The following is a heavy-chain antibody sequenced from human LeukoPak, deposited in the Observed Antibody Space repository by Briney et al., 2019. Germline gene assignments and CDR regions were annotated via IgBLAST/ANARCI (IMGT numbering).Heavy chain of an antibody. CDR3: ATRRYCSSTSRYYWFDP. D-gene: IGHD2-2*01. CDR1: GGSISSGDYY. V-gene: IGHV4-30-4*08. J-gene: IGHJ5*02. CDR2: IYYSGST. Sequence: SQTLSLTCTVSGGSISSGDYYWSWIRQPPGKGLEWIGYIYYSGSTYYNPSLKSRVTISVDTSKNQFSLKLSSVTAADTAVYYCATRRYCSSTSRYYWFDPWGQGTLVTVSS.